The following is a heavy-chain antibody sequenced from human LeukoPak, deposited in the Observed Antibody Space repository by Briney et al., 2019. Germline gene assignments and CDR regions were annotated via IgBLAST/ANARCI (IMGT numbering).Heavy chain of an antibody. CDR2: MPTNSSAT. V-gene: IGHV1-2*07. CDR3: VREGRYFGPHKQAGFDC. J-gene: IGHJ4*02. D-gene: IGHD2/OR15-2a*01. Sequence: ASVNLSCKTSGSTFTDYYMHWVRQSPGQGLEWMRWMPTNSSATNYEHEFQGRVTVTRDTSVTTAYKELSGLRSDDTAVYFFVREGRYFGPHKQAGFDCWGQGTLVTVSS. CDR1: GSTFTDYY.